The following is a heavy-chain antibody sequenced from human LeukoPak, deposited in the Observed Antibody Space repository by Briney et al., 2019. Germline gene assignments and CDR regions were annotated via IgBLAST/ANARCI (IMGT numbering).Heavy chain of an antibody. J-gene: IGHJ4*02. CDR1: GYTFTSYY. Sequence: GASVKVSCKASGYTFTSYYMPWVRQAPGQGLEWVGIINPSDSITTYAQKFQGRVTMTRDTSTSTVYMELSSLRSEDSAVYYCARGYPLDWNYFDYWGQGTLVTVSS. D-gene: IGHD3/OR15-3a*01. CDR3: ARGYPLDWNYFDY. CDR2: INPSDSIT. V-gene: IGHV1-46*01.